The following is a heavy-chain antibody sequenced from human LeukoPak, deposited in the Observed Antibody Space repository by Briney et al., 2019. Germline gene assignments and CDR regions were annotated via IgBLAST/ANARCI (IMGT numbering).Heavy chain of an antibody. V-gene: IGHV4-61*02. CDR3: ARTLLGIDYGPGSYDFDY. J-gene: IGHJ4*02. D-gene: IGHD3-10*01. CDR2: IYTSGST. Sequence: TLSLTCTVSGGSISSGSYYWSWIRQPAGKGLEWIGRIYTSGSTNYNPSLKSRVTISVDTSKNQFSLKLSSVTAADTAVYYCARTLLGIDYGPGSYDFDYWGQGTLVTVSS. CDR1: GGSISSGSYY.